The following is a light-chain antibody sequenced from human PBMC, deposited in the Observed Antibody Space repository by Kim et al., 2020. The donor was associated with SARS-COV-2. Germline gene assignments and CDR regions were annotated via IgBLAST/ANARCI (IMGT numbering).Light chain of an antibody. Sequence: SYELTQPPSVSVSPGQTASITCSGDKLGEKYACWYQQKPGQSPVLVIYQDTKRPSGIPERFSGSNSGNTATLTISGTQAMDEADYYCQTWDSMTAVFGGGAQLTV. CDR1: KLGEKY. CDR3: QTWDSMTAV. V-gene: IGLV3-1*01. CDR2: QDT. J-gene: IGLJ2*01.